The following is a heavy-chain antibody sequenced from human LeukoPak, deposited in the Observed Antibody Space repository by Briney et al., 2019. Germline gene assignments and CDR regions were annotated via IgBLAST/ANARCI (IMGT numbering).Heavy chain of an antibody. D-gene: IGHD3-22*01. CDR1: GGSFSGYY. CDR3: VRGGRRITMIVVVITTGGFDY. V-gene: IGHV4-34*01. J-gene: IGHJ4*02. CDR2: INHSGST. Sequence: SETLSLTCAVYGGSFSGYYWSWIRQPPGKGLEWIGEINHSGSTNYNPSLKSRVTISVDTSKNQFSLKLSSVTAADTAVYYCVRGGRRITMIVVVITTGGFDYWGQGTLVTVSS.